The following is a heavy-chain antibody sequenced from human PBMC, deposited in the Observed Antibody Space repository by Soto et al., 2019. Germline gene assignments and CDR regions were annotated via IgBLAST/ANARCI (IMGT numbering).Heavy chain of an antibody. Sequence: SETLSLTCTVAGGTISSYYWSWIRQPPGKGLEWIGDITYSGSTYYNPSLKSRVTISVDTSKNQFSLKLSSVTAADTAVYYCARGMIAARPTGALSGWFDPWGQGTLVTVSS. CDR3: ARGMIAARPTGALSGWFDP. CDR2: ITYSGST. CDR1: GGTISSYY. J-gene: IGHJ5*02. V-gene: IGHV4-59*12. D-gene: IGHD6-6*01.